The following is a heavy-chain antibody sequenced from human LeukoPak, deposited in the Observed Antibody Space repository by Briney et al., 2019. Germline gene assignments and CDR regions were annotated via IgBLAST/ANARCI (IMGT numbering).Heavy chain of an antibody. CDR2: FDPEDGET. D-gene: IGHD3-10*01. J-gene: IGHJ6*03. CDR3: AATYYYGSGSYCYYYMDV. CDR1: GYTLTELS. V-gene: IGHV1-24*01. Sequence: ASVKVSCKVSGYTLTELSMHWVRQAPGKGLEWMGGFDPEDGETIYAQKFQGRVTITADESTSTAYMELSSLRSEDTAVYYCAATYYYGSGSYCYYYMDVWGKGTTVTISS.